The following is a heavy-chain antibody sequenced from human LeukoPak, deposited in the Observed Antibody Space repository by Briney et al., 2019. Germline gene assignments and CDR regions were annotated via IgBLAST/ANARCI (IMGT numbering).Heavy chain of an antibody. V-gene: IGHV3-30*02. D-gene: IGHD6-19*01. CDR3: AKDAKSGWSYFDY. J-gene: IGHJ4*02. CDR1: GFIFSNYG. CDR2: IRYDGSNE. Sequence: GGSLRLSCAASGFIFSNYGIHWDRQAPGKGLEWVAFIRYDGSNEYYADSVKGRFTISRDNSKNTLYLQMNSLRAEDTAVYYCAKDAKSGWSYFDYWGQGNLVTVSS.